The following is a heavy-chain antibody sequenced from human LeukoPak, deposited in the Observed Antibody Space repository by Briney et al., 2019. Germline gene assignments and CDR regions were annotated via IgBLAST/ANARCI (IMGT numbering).Heavy chain of an antibody. CDR2: ITSSSSYI. CDR1: GFTFSHYA. D-gene: IGHD3-16*01. J-gene: IGHJ4*02. V-gene: IGHV3-21*06. CDR3: ARSGRYPDTSAIFYFDD. Sequence: GGSLRLSCATSGFTFSHYAMNWVRQPPGRGLEWVASITSSSSYIYYADSLKGRFTISRDNAKNSLYLQMNGLRAEDTAVYYCARSGRYPDTSAIFYFDDWGQGALVTVSS.